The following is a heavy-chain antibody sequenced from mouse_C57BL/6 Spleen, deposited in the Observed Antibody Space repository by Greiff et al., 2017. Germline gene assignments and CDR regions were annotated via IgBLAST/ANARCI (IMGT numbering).Heavy chain of an antibody. Sequence: EVQRVKSGGGLVKPGGSLKLSCAASGFTFSDYGMHWVRQAPEKGLEWVAYISSGSSTIYYADTVKGRFTISRDNAKNTLFLQRTSLRSEDTAMYYCARPSFITTVVATGYFDVWGTGTTVTVSS. CDR1: GFTFSDYG. CDR2: ISSGSSTI. CDR3: ARPSFITTVVATGYFDV. V-gene: IGHV5-17*01. J-gene: IGHJ1*03. D-gene: IGHD1-1*01.